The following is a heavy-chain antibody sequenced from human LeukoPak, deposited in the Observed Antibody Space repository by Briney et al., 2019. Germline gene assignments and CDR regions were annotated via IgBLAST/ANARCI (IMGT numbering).Heavy chain of an antibody. CDR3: AREIPSRYFDL. CDR2: INHSGST. V-gene: IGHV4-34*01. J-gene: IGHJ2*01. Sequence: SETLSLTCAVYGGSFSGYYWSWIRQPPGQGLEWIGEINHSGSTNYNPSLKSRVTISVDTSKNQFSLKLSSVTAADTAVYYCAREIPSRYFDLWGRGTLVTVSS. CDR1: GGSFSGYY. D-gene: IGHD2-2*01.